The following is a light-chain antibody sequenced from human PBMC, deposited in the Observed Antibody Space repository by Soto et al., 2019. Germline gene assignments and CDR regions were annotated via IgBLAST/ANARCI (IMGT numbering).Light chain of an antibody. V-gene: IGLV4-69*01. Sequence: QLVLTQSPSASASLGASVKLACTLSSGHSSYAIAWHQQQPEKGPRYLMKLNSDGSHSKGDGIPDRFSGSSSRAERYLTISSLQSEDEADYYCQTWGTGIPVFGGGTKLTVL. J-gene: IGLJ2*01. CDR3: QTWGTGIPV. CDR1: SGHSSYA. CDR2: LNSDGSH.